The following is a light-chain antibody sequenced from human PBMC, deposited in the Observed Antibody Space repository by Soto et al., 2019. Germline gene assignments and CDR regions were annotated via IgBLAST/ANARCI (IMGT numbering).Light chain of an antibody. CDR3: QQRGNWPQT. Sequence: EIVMTQSPATLSVSPGERATLSCRASQSVSSNLAWYQQKPGQAPRLLIYGASTRATGIPARFSGSGSGTDFTLTISSLEPEDFAVYYCQQRGNWPQTFGPGTKVDIK. V-gene: IGKV3-15*01. J-gene: IGKJ3*01. CDR1: QSVSSN. CDR2: GAS.